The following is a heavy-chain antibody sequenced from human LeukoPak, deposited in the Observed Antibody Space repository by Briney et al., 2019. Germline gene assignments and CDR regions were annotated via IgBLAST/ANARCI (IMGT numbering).Heavy chain of an antibody. Sequence: GGSLRLSCAASGFTFSSYSMNWVRQAPGKGLEWVSSISSSSSYIYYADSMKGRFTISRDNAKNSLYLQMNSLRAEDTAVYYCARDRISAAGIFDYWGQGTLVTVSS. CDR3: ARDRISAAGIFDY. V-gene: IGHV3-21*01. CDR2: ISSSSSYI. D-gene: IGHD6-13*01. J-gene: IGHJ4*02. CDR1: GFTFSSYS.